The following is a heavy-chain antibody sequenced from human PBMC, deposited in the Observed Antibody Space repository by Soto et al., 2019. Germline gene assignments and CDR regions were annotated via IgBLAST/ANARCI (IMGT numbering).Heavy chain of an antibody. Sequence: EVQLVESGGGLIQPGGSLRLSCAASGFTVSSKYMTWVRQAPGKGLEWVSVIYGGGITYYADSVKGRFTISRDNSKNTLYLQVNSLRAEDTAVYYCVQTTGWPGFDFWGQGTLVTVSS. J-gene: IGHJ4*02. CDR3: VQTTGWPGFDF. CDR2: IYGGGIT. D-gene: IGHD6-19*01. V-gene: IGHV3-53*01. CDR1: GFTVSSKY.